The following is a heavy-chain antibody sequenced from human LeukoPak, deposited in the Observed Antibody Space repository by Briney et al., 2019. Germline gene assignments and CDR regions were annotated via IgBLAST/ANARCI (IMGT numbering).Heavy chain of an antibody. CDR3: ARDSCSSTSCHLFDY. V-gene: IGHV4-59*01. J-gene: IGHJ4*02. CDR1: GGSISSYY. CDR2: IYYSGST. Sequence: SETLSLTCTVSGGSISSYYWSWIRQPPGKGLEWIGYIYYSGSTNYNPSLKSRVTISVDTSKNQFSLKLSSVTAADTAVYYCARDSCSSTSCHLFDYWGQGTLVTVSS. D-gene: IGHD2-2*01.